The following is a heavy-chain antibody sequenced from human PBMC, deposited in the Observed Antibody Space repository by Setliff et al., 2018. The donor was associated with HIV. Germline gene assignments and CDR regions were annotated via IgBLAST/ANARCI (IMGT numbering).Heavy chain of an antibody. J-gene: IGHJ4*02. CDR3: ARDPFNYDFWSGDTTPKWGYFDY. Sequence: GGSLRLSCAASGFTFSNYWMHWVRQAPGKGLVWVSRINSDGSSTSYADSVKGRFTISRDNSKNTLYLQMNSLRAEDTAVYYCARDPFNYDFWSGDTTPKWGYFDYWGQGTLVTVSS. D-gene: IGHD3-3*01. CDR1: GFTFSNYW. CDR2: INSDGSST. V-gene: IGHV3-74*01.